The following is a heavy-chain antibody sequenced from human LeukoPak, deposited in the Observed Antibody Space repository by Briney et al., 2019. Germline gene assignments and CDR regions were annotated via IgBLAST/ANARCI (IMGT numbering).Heavy chain of an antibody. CDR2: IRSQEIDR. CDR1: GFTFSDYG. D-gene: IGHD1-14*01. Sequence: GGSLRLSCAASGFTFSDYGLHWVRQAPGKGLEWVPFIRSQEIDRYYADSVRGRFIISRDNSKNTVYLQMHRLRSEDTAVYYCAKDSAHKSNWYPEGAFDVWGQGTTVIVST. CDR3: AKDSAHKSNWYPEGAFDV. J-gene: IGHJ3*01. V-gene: IGHV3-30*02.